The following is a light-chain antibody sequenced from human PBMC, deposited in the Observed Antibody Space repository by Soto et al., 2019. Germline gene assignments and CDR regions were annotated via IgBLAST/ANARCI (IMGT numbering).Light chain of an antibody. CDR1: QSLLHSSGYHY. CDR3: MQGTQWPIT. CDR2: KVS. Sequence: VVTKSPLSLPVTPVEPSSISFVSSQSLLHSSGYHYLDWFQQRPGRSPRRLIYKVSNRDSGVPARFSGSGSGTDFALKISRVEAEDVGVYYCMQGTQWPITFGQGRRLEV. J-gene: IGKJ5*01. V-gene: IGKV2-30*02.